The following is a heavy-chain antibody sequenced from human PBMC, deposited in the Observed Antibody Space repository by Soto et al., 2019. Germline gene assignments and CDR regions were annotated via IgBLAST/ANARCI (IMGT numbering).Heavy chain of an antibody. D-gene: IGHD2-15*01. Sequence: ASVKVSCKASGYTFTSYAMHWVRQAPGQRLEWMGWFNVGNGNTKYSQNFQGRVTITRDTSASTAYMELSSLRSEDTAVYYCARDLGGWPDYWGQGTLVTVSS. CDR1: GYTFTSYA. J-gene: IGHJ4*02. CDR3: ARDLGGWPDY. CDR2: FNVGNGNT. V-gene: IGHV1-3*01.